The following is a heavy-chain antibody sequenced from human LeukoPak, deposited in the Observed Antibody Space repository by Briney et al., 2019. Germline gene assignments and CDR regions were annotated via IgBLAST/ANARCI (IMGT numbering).Heavy chain of an antibody. Sequence: SETLSLTCPVSGGSISNYYYWTWIRQPPGKGLEWIGYVYYTGSTNFNPSLKSRVTMSLDTSRNQFSLKLTSLTAADTAVYYCVRNFDSYNAFDIWGQGTMVTVSS. V-gene: IGHV4-59*01. CDR3: VRNFDSYNAFDI. CDR2: VYYTGST. CDR1: GGSISNYY. D-gene: IGHD3-22*01. J-gene: IGHJ3*02.